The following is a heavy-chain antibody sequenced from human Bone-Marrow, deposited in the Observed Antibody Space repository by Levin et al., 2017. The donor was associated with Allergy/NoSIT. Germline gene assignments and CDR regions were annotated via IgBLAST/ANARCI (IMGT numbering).Heavy chain of an antibody. CDR3: ARRDYYESSGYYRM. D-gene: IGHD3-22*01. CDR1: GGSISTSHW. CDR2: IYHSGST. Sequence: SCAISGGSISTSHWWSWVRQPPGKGLEWIGEIYHSGSTNYNPSLKSRVTISVDKSKNQFSLKLSSVTAADTAVYYCARRDYYESSGYYRMWGQGTLVTVSS. V-gene: IGHV4-4*02. J-gene: IGHJ4*02.